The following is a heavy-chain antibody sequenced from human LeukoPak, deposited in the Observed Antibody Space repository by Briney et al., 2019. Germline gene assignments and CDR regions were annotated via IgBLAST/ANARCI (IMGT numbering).Heavy chain of an antibody. J-gene: IGHJ4*02. CDR1: GLTFSRQW. CDR2: IDRDGTSA. CDR3: AREVGYDYVWGSLALDY. V-gene: IGHV3-74*01. D-gene: IGHD3-16*01. Sequence: GGSLRLSCAASGLTFSRQWMFWVRQVPGKGLVWVSQIDRDGTSAGYADSAKGRFTISRDNAKNTLYLQMDSLRAEDTAVYYCAREVGYDYVWGSLALDYWGQGTLVTVSS.